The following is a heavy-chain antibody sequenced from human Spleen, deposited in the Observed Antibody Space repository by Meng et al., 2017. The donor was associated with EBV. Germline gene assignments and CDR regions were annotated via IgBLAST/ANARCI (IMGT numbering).Heavy chain of an antibody. D-gene: IGHD5-12*01. CDR2: IFWDADE. V-gene: IGHV2-5*02. Sequence: LKELGPTLGKPTQTLTLTCNFSGISLNNRGVGVAWIRQPPGKALEWLAVIFWDADERYSPSLKNRLTITRDTSKSQVVLTMTSVDPVDTATYYCAHTVSGAGWFDTWGQGTLVTVSS. CDR3: AHTVSGAGWFDT. CDR1: GISLNNRGVG. J-gene: IGHJ5*02.